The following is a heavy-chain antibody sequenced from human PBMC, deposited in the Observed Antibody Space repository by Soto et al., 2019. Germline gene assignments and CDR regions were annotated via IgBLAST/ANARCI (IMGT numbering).Heavy chain of an antibody. CDR3: VRTGPGLNWFDH. Sequence: GESLKISCKTSGYNFYSAWIAWVRQMPGKGLEYMGIIYPGDSNTTYSPPYRGRVTLSVDTSVTTAYLRWTSLKASDTGMYYCVRTGPGLNWFDHWGLGTLVTV. CDR2: IYPGDSNT. V-gene: IGHV5-51*01. CDR1: GYNFYSAW. J-gene: IGHJ5*02.